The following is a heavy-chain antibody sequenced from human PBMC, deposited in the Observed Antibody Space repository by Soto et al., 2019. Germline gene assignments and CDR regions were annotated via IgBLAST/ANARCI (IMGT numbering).Heavy chain of an antibody. D-gene: IGHD5-12*01. V-gene: IGHV3-23*01. Sequence: PGGSLRLSCAASGFTFDNHAMSWVRQAPGKGLEWVSSISGSGRTTYYADSVTGRFTISRDNSKNTLYPQMNSLRAEDTAVYYCAKVRYSGYGGYYYYYYGMDVWGQGTTVTVPS. CDR1: GFTFDNHA. CDR3: AKVRYSGYGGYYYYYYGMDV. CDR2: ISGSGRTT. J-gene: IGHJ6*02.